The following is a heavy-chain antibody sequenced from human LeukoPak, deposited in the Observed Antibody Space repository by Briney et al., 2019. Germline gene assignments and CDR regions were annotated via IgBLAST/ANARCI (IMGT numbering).Heavy chain of an antibody. CDR2: IYHSGST. V-gene: IGHV4-38-2*01. J-gene: IGHJ4*02. CDR3: ARGDYDILTGYYF. CDR1: GYSISSGYY. Sequence: PSETLSLTCAVSGYSISSGYYWGWIRLPPGKGLEWIGSIYHSGSTYYNPSLKSRVTISVDTSKNQFSLKLSSVTAADTAVYYCARGDYDILTGYYFWGQGTLVTVSS. D-gene: IGHD3-9*01.